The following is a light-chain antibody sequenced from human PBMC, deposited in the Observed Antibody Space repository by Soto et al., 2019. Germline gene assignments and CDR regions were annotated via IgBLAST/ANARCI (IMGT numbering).Light chain of an antibody. CDR1: SSDVGGYNY. Sequence: QSVLTQPPSASGSPGQSVTISCTGTSSDVGGYNYVSWYQQHPDKAPKLLISEVSKRPSGVPDRFSGSKSGNTASLTVSGLQADDEADYYCCSYAGSFTYVFGTGTKVTVL. J-gene: IGLJ1*01. V-gene: IGLV2-8*01. CDR2: EVS. CDR3: CSYAGSFTYV.